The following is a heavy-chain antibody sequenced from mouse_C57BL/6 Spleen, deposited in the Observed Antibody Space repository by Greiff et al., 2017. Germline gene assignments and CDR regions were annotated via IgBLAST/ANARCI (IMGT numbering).Heavy chain of an antibody. V-gene: IGHV1-59*01. D-gene: IGHD2-3*01. J-gene: IGHJ1*03. Sequence: QVQLQQSGAELVRPGTSVKLSCKASGYTFTSYWMHWVKQRPGQGLEWIGVIDPSDSYTNYNQKFKGKATLTVDTSSSTAYMQLSSLTSEDSAVYYCARFFDGYYLWYFDVWGTGTTVTVSS. CDR2: IDPSDSYT. CDR1: GYTFTSYW. CDR3: ARFFDGYYLWYFDV.